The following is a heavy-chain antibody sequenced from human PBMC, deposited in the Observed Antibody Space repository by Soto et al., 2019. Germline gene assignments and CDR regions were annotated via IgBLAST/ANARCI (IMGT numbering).Heavy chain of an antibody. J-gene: IGHJ4*02. CDR2: IYWDDDK. CDR3: AHGSCFGADCYPNPYFDF. CDR1: GFSLSTTEEG. Sequence: SGPTLVNPTQNLTLTCTFSGFSLSTTEEGVGWIRQPPGKAPEWLALIYWDDDKRYSPSLKTRLTITKDTSKNQVVLTVTNVDPVDTATYYCAHGSCFGADCYPNPYFDFWGQGILVTVSS. D-gene: IGHD2-21*02. V-gene: IGHV2-5*02.